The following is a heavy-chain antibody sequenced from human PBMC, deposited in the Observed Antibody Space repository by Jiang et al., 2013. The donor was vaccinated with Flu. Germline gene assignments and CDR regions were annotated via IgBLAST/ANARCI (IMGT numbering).Heavy chain of an antibody. J-gene: IGHJ4*02. D-gene: IGHD6-13*01. V-gene: IGHV3-49*03. CDR1: DYA. CDR2: IRSKAYGGTT. CDR3: TRDLARAAAGTFFDY. Sequence: DYAMSWFRQAPGKGLEWVGFIRSKAYGGTTEYAASVKGRFTISRDDSKSIAYLQMNSLKTEDTAVYYCTRDLARAAAGTFFDYWGQGTLVTVSS.